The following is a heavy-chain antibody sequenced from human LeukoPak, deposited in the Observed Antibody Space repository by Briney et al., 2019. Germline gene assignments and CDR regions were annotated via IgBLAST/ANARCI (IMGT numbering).Heavy chain of an antibody. V-gene: IGHV4-4*07. CDR1: GASISDNY. CDR3: LRDKPKDQVAKPTGRFAY. D-gene: IGHD1-1*01. CDR2: LFCSGST. J-gene: IGHJ4*02. Sequence: PSETLSLTCTVSGASISDNYGAWIRQPAGKGLEWIGRLFCSGSTIYSPSLESRVTMSVDTPKNQFSLNLNSVTAADTAVYYCLRDKPKDQVAKPTGRFAYWGQGTLVTVSS.